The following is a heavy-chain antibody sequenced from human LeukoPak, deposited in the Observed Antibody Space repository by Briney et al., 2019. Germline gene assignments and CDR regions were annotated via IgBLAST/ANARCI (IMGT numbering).Heavy chain of an antibody. CDR1: VGSISSGNW. J-gene: IGHJ6*02. V-gene: IGHV4-4*02. CDR2: IYHNGTH. D-gene: IGHD2-2*02. Sequence: SETLSLTCAVSVGSISSGNWWTWVRQSPGKGLEGIGGIYHNGTHNYNPSLKSRVTISADTFKNHFSLKLTSVTAADTAVYYCATAPILRGEGGEHYKYGMDVWGQGTTVTVSS. CDR3: ATAPILRGEGGEHYKYGMDV.